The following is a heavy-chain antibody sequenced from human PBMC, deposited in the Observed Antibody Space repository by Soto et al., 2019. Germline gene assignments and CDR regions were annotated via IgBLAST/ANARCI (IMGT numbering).Heavy chain of an antibody. CDR1: GGTFSSYA. V-gene: IGHV1-69*13. D-gene: IGHD4-17*01. CDR2: IIPIFGTA. Sequence: SVKVSCKASGGTFSSYAISWVRQAPGQGLEWMGGIIPIFGTANYAQKFQGRVTITADESTSTAYMGLSSLRSEDTAVYYCARGHDYGDTRFDYWGQGTLVTVSS. CDR3: ARGHDYGDTRFDY. J-gene: IGHJ4*02.